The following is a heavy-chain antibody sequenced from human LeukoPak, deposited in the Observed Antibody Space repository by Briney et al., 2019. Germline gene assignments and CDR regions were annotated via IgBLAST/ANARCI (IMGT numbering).Heavy chain of an antibody. V-gene: IGHV3-30*03. CDR3: ARISHGSGSYPLYYYYYYMDV. CDR2: ISYDGSNK. J-gene: IGHJ6*03. D-gene: IGHD3-10*01. CDR1: GLTLRSHC. Sequence: GGSLRLLHGASGLTLRSHCMHWVRQPPSKGLEWVEVISYDGSNKYYADSVKGRFTISRDNAKNSLYLQMNSLRAEDTALYYCARISHGSGSYPLYYYYYYMDVWGKGTTVTVSS.